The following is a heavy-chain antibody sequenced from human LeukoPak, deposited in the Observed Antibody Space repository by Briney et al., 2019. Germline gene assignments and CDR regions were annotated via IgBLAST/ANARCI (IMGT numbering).Heavy chain of an antibody. V-gene: IGHV1-2*02. Sequence: ASVKVSCKASGYTFSGYYMHWVRQAPGQGLAWMGWINPNSGGTNYAQKFQGRVTMTRDTSISTAYMELSRLRPDDTAVYYCAKGKHSGTYSASDYWGQGTLVTVSS. J-gene: IGHJ4*02. CDR3: AKGKHSGTYSASDY. CDR1: GYTFSGYY. CDR2: INPNSGGT. D-gene: IGHD1-26*01.